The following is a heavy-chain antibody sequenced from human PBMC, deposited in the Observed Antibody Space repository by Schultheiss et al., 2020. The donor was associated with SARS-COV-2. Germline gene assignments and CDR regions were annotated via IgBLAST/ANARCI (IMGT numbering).Heavy chain of an antibody. D-gene: IGHD2-15*01. CDR1: GFTFSDSA. CDR2: ISYDGSNK. Sequence: GGSLRLSCAASGFTFSDSALHWVRQAPGKGLEWVAVISYDGSNKYYADSVKGRFTISRDNSKNTLYLQMNSLRAEDTALYYCARVAGGGYWGQGTLVTVSS. J-gene: IGHJ4*02. V-gene: IGHV3-30-3*01. CDR3: ARVAGGGY.